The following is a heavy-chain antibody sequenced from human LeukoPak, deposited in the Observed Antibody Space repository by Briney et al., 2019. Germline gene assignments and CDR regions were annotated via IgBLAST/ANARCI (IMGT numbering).Heavy chain of an antibody. Sequence: SETLSLTCTVSGGSISSGGYYWSWIRQHPGKGLEWIGYIYYSGSTYYNPSLKSRVTISVDTSKNQFSLKLSSVTAADTAVYYCARSFRNQGVYYYYYYYMDVWGKGTTVTVSS. CDR2: IYYSGST. CDR1: GGSISSGGYY. CDR3: ARSFRNQGVYYYYYYYMDV. D-gene: IGHD1-14*01. J-gene: IGHJ6*03. V-gene: IGHV4-31*03.